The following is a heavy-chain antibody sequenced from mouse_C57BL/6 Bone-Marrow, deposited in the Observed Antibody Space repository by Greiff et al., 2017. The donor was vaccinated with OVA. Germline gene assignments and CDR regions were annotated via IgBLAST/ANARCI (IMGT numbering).Heavy chain of an antibody. CDR1: GYTFTSYG. CDR2: IYPRSGNT. V-gene: IGHV1-81*01. J-gene: IGHJ3*01. CDR3: AREGRLEWFAY. D-gene: IGHD1-1*01. Sequence: QVQLQQSGAELARPGASVKLSCKASGYTFTSYGISWVKQRTGQGLEWIGEIYPRSGNTYYNEKFKGKATLTADKSSSTAYMELRSLTSEDSAVYFCAREGRLEWFAYRGQETLVTVSA.